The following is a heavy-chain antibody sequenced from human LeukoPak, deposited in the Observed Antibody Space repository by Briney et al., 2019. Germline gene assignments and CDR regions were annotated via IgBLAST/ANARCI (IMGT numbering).Heavy chain of an antibody. Sequence: SETLSLTCTVSGGSISSSSYYWGWIRQPPGTGLEWIGSIYYSGSTYYNPSLKSRVTISVDTSKNQFSLKLSSVTAADTAVYYCARHCFMGPSCLRDYWGQGTLVTVSS. CDR1: GGSISSSSYY. J-gene: IGHJ4*02. CDR3: ARHCFMGPSCLRDY. D-gene: IGHD1-26*01. CDR2: IYYSGST. V-gene: IGHV4-39*01.